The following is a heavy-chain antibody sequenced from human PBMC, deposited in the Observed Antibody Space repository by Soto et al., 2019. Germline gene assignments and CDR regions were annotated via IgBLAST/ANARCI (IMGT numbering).Heavy chain of an antibody. J-gene: IGHJ4*02. Sequence: EVQLLESGGGLVQPGGSLRLSCAASGFTFSSYAMSWVRQAPGKGLEWVSAISGSGGSTYYADSVKGRFTISRDNSQNTLYLQMDNLRAGDTGVYYWGSGFQTGGGYCSGGSCYPVIYWGQGTLVTVSS. D-gene: IGHD2-15*01. V-gene: IGHV3-23*01. CDR2: ISGSGGST. CDR1: GFTFSSYA. CDR3: GSGFQTGGGYCSGGSCYPVIY.